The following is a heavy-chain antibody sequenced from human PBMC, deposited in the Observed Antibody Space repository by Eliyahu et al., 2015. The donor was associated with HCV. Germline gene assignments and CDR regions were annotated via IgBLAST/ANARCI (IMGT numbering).Heavy chain of an antibody. V-gene: IGHV5-51*03. J-gene: IGHJ6*02. Sequence: EVQLVQSGAEVKKPGESXKISCKGSGYSXTSYWIGWVRQMPGKGLEWMGIIYPGDSDTRYSPSFQGQVTISADKSISTAYLQWSSLKASDTAMYYCARIPLHRSSSSYPSWNYGMDVWGQGTTVTVSS. D-gene: IGHD6-6*01. CDR3: ARIPLHRSSSSYPSWNYGMDV. CDR1: GYSXTSYW. CDR2: IYPGDSDT.